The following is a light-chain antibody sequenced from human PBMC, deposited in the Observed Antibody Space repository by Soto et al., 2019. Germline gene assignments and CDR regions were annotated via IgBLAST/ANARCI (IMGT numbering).Light chain of an antibody. V-gene: IGLV6-57*03. Sequence: NFMLTQPHYVSESPGKTVTISCTRSSGSIASNYVQWYQQRPGSAPTTVIYEDNQRPSGVPDRFSGSIDSSSNSASLTIAGLKTEDEADYYCQSYDSSNLHVVFGGVTKVTVL. J-gene: IGLJ2*01. CDR1: SGSIASNY. CDR3: QSYDSSNLHVV. CDR2: EDN.